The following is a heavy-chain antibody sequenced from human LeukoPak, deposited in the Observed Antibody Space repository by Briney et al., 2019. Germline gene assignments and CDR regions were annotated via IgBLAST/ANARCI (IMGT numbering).Heavy chain of an antibody. J-gene: IGHJ4*02. CDR1: GGSISSYY. D-gene: IGHD3-10*01. V-gene: IGHV4-59*01. CDR3: AVGDAIDY. CDR2: IYYSGST. Sequence: SETLSLTCTVSGGSISSYYWSWIRQPPGKGLEWIGYIYYSGSTNYNPSLKSRVTISVDTSKNQFSLKLSSVTAADTAVYYCAVGDAIDYWGQGTLVTVSS.